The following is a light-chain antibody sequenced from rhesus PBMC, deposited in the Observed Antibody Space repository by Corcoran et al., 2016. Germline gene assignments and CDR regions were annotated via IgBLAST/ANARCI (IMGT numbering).Light chain of an antibody. V-gene: IGKV3-10*01. CDR2: GAS. CDR3: YQHSSGYS. CDR1: QSVSSY. Sequence: QVILTQSPATLSLSPGERATLSCRASQSVSSYLAWYQQKPGQAPRLLIYGASSRATGIPDRVRGSGSVTDFTLTISSLEPEDVGVYHCYQHSSGYSFGQGTKVEIK. J-gene: IGKJ2*01.